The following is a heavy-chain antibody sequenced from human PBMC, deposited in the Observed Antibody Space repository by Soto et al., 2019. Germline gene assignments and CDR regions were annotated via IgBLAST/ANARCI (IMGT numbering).Heavy chain of an antibody. V-gene: IGHV5-51*01. J-gene: IGHJ4*02. CDR1: GYSFTSYW. CDR3: ARPVSNRALIPLWLDY. D-gene: IGHD7-27*01. CDR2: IYPGDSDT. Sequence: GESLKISCKGSGYSFTSYWIGWVRQMPGKGLEWMGIIYPGDSDTRYSPSFQGQVTISADKSISTAYLQWSSLKASDTAMYYCARPVSNRALIPLWLDYWGQGTLVTVSS.